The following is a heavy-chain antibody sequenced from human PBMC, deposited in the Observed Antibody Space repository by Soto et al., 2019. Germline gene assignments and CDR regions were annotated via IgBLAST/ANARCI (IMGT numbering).Heavy chain of an antibody. V-gene: IGHV1-3*01. CDR3: ARDGRGTLGASPSYNYFYVMDV. Sequence: GASVKVSCKASGYTFTSYAMHWVRQAPGQRLEWMGWINAGNGNTKYSQKFQGRVTITRDTSASTAYMELSSLRSEDTAVYYCARDGRGTLGASPSYNYFYVMDVWGQGTTVTVSS. CDR1: GYTFTSYA. CDR2: INAGNGNT. J-gene: IGHJ6*02. D-gene: IGHD3-16*01.